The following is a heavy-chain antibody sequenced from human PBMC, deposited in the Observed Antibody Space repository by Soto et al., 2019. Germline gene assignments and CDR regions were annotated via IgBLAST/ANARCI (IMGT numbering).Heavy chain of an antibody. J-gene: IGHJ4*02. Sequence: QLQLQESGSGLVKPSQTLSLTCAVSGGSISSGGYSWSWIRQPPGKGLEWIGYIYHSGSTYYNPSLKRRVTISVDRSKNQFSLKLSSVTAADTAVYYCARGGGADGIIAAAGTRFDYWGQGTLVTVSS. CDR2: IYHSGST. CDR1: GGSISSGGYS. D-gene: IGHD6-13*01. V-gene: IGHV4-30-2*01. CDR3: ARGGGADGIIAAAGTRFDY.